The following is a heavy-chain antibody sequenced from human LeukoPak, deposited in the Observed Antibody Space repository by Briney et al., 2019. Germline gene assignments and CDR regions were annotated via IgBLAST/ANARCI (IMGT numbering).Heavy chain of an antibody. CDR1: GGSISSYY. CDR3: ARLAHYSNYVPTHSDY. J-gene: IGHJ4*02. D-gene: IGHD4-4*01. V-gene: IGHV4-59*08. CDR2: IYYSGST. Sequence: SSETLSLTCTVSGGSISSYYWSWIRQPPGKGLEWIGYIYYSGSTNYNPSLKSRVTISVDTSKNQFSLKLSSVTAADTAVYYCARLAHYSNYVPTHSDYWGQGTLVTVSS.